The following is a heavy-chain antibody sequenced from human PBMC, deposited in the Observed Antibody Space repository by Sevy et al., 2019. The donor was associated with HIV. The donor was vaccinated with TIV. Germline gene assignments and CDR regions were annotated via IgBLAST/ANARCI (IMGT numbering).Heavy chain of an antibody. CDR1: PFTFSSSA. Sequence: ASVKVSCKASPFTFSSSAVQWVRQVRGHPLEWIGWIVVGSGNTKYAQKFQERVTITRDMSTSTTYMELSSLRSEDTAVYYCAADRGNGYYYVADYWGQGTPVTVSS. V-gene: IGHV1-58*01. D-gene: IGHD3-22*01. CDR3: AADRGNGYYYVADY. J-gene: IGHJ4*02. CDR2: IVVGSGNT.